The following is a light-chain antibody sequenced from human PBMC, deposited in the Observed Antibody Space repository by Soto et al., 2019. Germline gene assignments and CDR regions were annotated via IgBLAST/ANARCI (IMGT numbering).Light chain of an antibody. Sequence: EIVLTQSPAALSVSPGERATLSCWASQSVGSTLNWYQQKPGQAPRLLIYDTSIRATGIPARFSGSGSGTEFTLTIASLQSEDFGVYYCQRFNRWPLRFGGGTKVEI. J-gene: IGKJ4*02. V-gene: IGKV3-15*01. CDR1: QSVGST. CDR2: DTS. CDR3: QRFNRWPLR.